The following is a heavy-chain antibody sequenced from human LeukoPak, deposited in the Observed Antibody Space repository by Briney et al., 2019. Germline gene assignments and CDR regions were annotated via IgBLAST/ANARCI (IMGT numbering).Heavy chain of an antibody. CDR1: GYNFTSYG. CDR3: AREWAGAFDI. Sequence: ASVKVSCKASGYNFTSYGISWVGQAPGQALEWMGWISAYNGNTNYAQKLQVRVTMTTDTSTSTAYMELRSLRSYDTAVYYCAREWAGAFDIWGQGTMVTVSS. V-gene: IGHV1-18*01. CDR2: ISAYNGNT. J-gene: IGHJ3*02.